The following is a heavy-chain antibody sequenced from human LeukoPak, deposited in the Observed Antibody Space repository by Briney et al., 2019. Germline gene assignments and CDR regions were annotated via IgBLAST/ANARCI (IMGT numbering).Heavy chain of an antibody. CDR3: ARAGDVYCSSTSCYFDY. D-gene: IGHD2-2*01. V-gene: IGHV1-69*04. Sequence: GASVKVSCKASGGTFSSYAISWVRQAPGQGLEWMGRIIPILGIANYAQKFQGRVTITADKSTSTAYMELSSLRSEDTAVYYCARAGDVYCSSTSCYFDYWGQGTLVTVSS. CDR2: IIPILGIA. CDR1: GGTFSSYA. J-gene: IGHJ4*02.